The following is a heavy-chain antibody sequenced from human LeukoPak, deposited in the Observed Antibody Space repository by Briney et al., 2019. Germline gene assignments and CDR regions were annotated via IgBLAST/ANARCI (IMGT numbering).Heavy chain of an antibody. CDR2: IFPFDSDT. CDR3: ARSPVAGSPFDY. V-gene: IGHV5-51*01. Sequence: GEPLKISCQGSGYSFITYWITWVRQMPGKGLEWMGIIFPFDSDTRYSPSFQGLVTISADKSINTAYLQWSSLKASDTAMYFCARSPVAGSPFDYWGQGSLVTVSS. CDR1: GYSFITYW. J-gene: IGHJ4*02. D-gene: IGHD6-19*01.